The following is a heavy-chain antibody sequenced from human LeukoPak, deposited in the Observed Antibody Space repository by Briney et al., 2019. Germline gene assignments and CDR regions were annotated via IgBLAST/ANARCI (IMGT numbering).Heavy chain of an antibody. V-gene: IGHV3-23*01. D-gene: IGHD2-2*01. CDR1: GFTFSSYA. CDR2: ISGSGGST. Sequence: PGGSLRLSCAASGFTFSSYAMSWVRQAPGKGLEWVSAISGSGGSTYYADSVKGRFTISRDNAKNSLYLQMNSLRAEDTAVYYCARDGPAVVVPAATGGMDVWGQGTTVTVSS. CDR3: ARDGPAVVVPAATGGMDV. J-gene: IGHJ6*02.